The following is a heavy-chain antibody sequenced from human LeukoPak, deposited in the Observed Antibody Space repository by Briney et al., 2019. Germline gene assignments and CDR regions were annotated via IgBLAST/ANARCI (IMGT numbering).Heavy chain of an antibody. CDR3: ARAAYSGSYHSDY. CDR1: GGSVNSGSYY. Sequence: SETLSLTCTVSGGSVNSGSYYWNWIRQPPGKGLEWIGYIYYSGSTNYNPSLKSRVTISVDTSKSQFSLKLSSVTAADTAVYYCARAAYSGSYHSDYWGQGTLVTVSS. CDR2: IYYSGST. D-gene: IGHD1-26*01. J-gene: IGHJ4*02. V-gene: IGHV4-61*01.